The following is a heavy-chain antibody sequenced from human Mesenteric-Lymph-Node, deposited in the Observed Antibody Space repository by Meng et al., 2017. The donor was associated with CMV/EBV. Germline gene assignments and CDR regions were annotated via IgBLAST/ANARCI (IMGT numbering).Heavy chain of an antibody. Sequence: ASVKVSCKASGYTFSTYGISWVRQARGQGLEWMGWINVYDGKTNYAQKFQGRVTMTTDTSTSTAYMELNTLRSDDTAIYYCARDHPSYSASPHLYWGHGTLVTVSS. CDR3: ARDHPSYSASPHLY. CDR2: INVYDGKT. D-gene: IGHD6-13*01. J-gene: IGHJ4*01. CDR1: GYTFSTYG. V-gene: IGHV1-18*01.